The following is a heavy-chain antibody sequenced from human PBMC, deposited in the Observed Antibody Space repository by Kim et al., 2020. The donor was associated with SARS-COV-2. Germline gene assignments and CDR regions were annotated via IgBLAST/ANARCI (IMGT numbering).Heavy chain of an antibody. J-gene: IGHJ2*01. CDR3: ARDFGWFGTVWYFDL. Sequence: SETLSLTCTVSGGSISSYYWSWIRQPPGKGLEWIGYIYYSGSTNYNPSLKSRVTISVDTSKNQFSLKLSSVTAADTAVYYCARDFGWFGTVWYFDLWGRGTLVTVSS. CDR1: GGSISSYY. CDR2: IYYSGST. D-gene: IGHD3-10*01. V-gene: IGHV4-59*01.